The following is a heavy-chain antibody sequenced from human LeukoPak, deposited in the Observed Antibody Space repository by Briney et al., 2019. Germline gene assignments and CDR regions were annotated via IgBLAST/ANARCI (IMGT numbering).Heavy chain of an antibody. Sequence: GGSLRLSCAASGFPFSSYSMNWVRQPPGKGLEWVSSISGSGNYIYYADSLKGRFTISRDNAKNSLYLQMNSLRAEDTAVYYCARGAPHMDVWSQGTTVTVSS. V-gene: IGHV3-21*01. CDR1: GFPFSSYS. J-gene: IGHJ6*02. CDR2: ISGSGNYI. CDR3: ARGAPHMDV.